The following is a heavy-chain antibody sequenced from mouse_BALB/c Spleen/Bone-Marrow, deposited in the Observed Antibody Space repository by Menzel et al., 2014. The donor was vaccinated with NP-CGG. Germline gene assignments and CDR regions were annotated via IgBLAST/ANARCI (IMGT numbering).Heavy chain of an antibody. Sequence: DVKLVESGAELVEPGASVKLSCTASGFNIKDAYMHWVKQRPEQGLEWIGRIDPANGNTNYDPRFQGKATITADTSSNTAYLQLSSLTSEDTAVYYCARYGGRYYAMDYWGQGTSVTVSS. CDR3: ARYGGRYYAMDY. CDR1: GFNIKDAY. V-gene: IGHV14-3*02. J-gene: IGHJ4*01. CDR2: IDPANGNT. D-gene: IGHD1-1*01.